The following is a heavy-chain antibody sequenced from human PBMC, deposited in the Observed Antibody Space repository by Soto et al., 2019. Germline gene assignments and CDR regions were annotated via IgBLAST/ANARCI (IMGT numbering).Heavy chain of an antibody. CDR1: GFTFNNYA. V-gene: IGHV3-23*01. J-gene: IGHJ4*02. CDR2: ISGGGDTT. D-gene: IGHD3-10*01. CDR3: AKGRGGSGSLTPRVDF. Sequence: EVQLLESGGGLVQPGGSLRLSCAASGFTFNNYAMTWVRQAPGKGLEWVSAISGGGDTTSYADYVKGRFTVSRDGSKTTLYLQRSSLRSEDTALYYCAKGRGGSGSLTPRVDFWGQGTLVTVSS.